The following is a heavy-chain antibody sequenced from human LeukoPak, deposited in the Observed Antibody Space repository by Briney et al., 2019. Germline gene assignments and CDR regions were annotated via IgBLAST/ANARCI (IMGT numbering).Heavy chain of an antibody. J-gene: IGHJ4*02. CDR3: AKWGSNEYPEDKLDY. V-gene: IGHV3-23*01. Sequence: PGGSLRLSCAASGFTFSSYAMSWVRQAPGKGLEWVSAISGSGGSTYYADSVKGWFTISRDNSKNTLYLQMNSLRAEDTAVYYCAKWGSNEYPEDKLDYWGQGTLVTVSS. D-gene: IGHD3-16*01. CDR1: GFTFSSYA. CDR2: ISGSGGST.